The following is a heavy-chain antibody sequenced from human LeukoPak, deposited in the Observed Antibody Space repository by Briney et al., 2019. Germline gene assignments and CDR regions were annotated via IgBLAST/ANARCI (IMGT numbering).Heavy chain of an antibody. V-gene: IGHV3-11*03. CDR2: ISGTSTYT. J-gene: IGHJ6*02. D-gene: IGHD3-10*01. Sequence: GGSLRLSCAASGFTFSDYYMSWIRQAPGRGLEWVSYISGTSTYTNYADSVRGRFTISRDNAKKSLYLQMNSLRPEDTAIYYCANPPLLFLAESYGMDVWGPGTTVTVSS. CDR1: GFTFSDYY. CDR3: ANPPLLFLAESYGMDV.